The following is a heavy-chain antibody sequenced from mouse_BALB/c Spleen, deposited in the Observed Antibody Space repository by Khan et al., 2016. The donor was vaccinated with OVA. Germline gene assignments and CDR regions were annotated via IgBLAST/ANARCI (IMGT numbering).Heavy chain of an antibody. CDR1: GDSITSGS. Sequence: EVQLVESGPSLVKPSQTLSLTCSVTGDSITSGSWNWIRKFPGNKFEYMGYVTYSGNTSNNPSIISRISITRDTSKSQYYRQLNAVTTEYTATYVCARSDGSCAMDYWGQGTSVTVSA. V-gene: IGHV3-8*02. D-gene: IGHD1-1*01. CDR2: VTYSGNT. J-gene: IGHJ4*01. CDR3: ARSDGSCAMDY.